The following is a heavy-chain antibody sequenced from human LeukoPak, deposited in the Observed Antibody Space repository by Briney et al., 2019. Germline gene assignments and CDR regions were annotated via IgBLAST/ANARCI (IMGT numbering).Heavy chain of an antibody. V-gene: IGHV3-30*02. Sequence: GGSLRLSCAASGFTFSSYGMHWVRQAPGKGLEWVAFIRYDGSNKYYADSVKGRFTISRDNSKNTLYLQMNSLRAEDTAVYYCAKAGRGDYADLRFDYWGQGTLVTVSS. CDR2: IRYDGSNK. CDR3: AKAGRGDYADLRFDY. CDR1: GFTFSSYG. J-gene: IGHJ4*02. D-gene: IGHD4-17*01.